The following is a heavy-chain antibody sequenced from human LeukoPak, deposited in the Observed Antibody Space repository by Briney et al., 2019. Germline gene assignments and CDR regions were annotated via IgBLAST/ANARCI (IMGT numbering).Heavy chain of an antibody. Sequence: GGSLRLSCAASGFTFSDYYMSWIRQAPGKGLEWVSYISSSSSYTNYADSVKGRFTISRDNAKNSLYLQMNSLRAEDTAVYYCARDRGVLWFGDLYGMDAWGKGTTVTVSS. V-gene: IGHV3-11*06. D-gene: IGHD3-10*01. J-gene: IGHJ6*04. CDR2: ISSSSSYT. CDR3: ARDRGVLWFGDLYGMDA. CDR1: GFTFSDYY.